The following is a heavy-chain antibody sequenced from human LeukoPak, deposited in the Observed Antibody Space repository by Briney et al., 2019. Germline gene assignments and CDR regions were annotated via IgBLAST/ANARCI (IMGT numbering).Heavy chain of an antibody. Sequence: GGSLTLSCAVCGLSLSRHWFTWLRQAAPQGLPWVASISIDGSEKRYSDSVKGRFSISGHTTNNPVFLHLNSLSCDATALDYLARGVLYTSSPAPAPFDNWGQGSLVTVSS. CDR2: ISIDGSEK. D-gene: IGHD2-2*02. CDR3: ARGVLYTSSPAPAPFDN. CDR1: GLSLSRHW. J-gene: IGHJ4*01. V-gene: IGHV3-7*04.